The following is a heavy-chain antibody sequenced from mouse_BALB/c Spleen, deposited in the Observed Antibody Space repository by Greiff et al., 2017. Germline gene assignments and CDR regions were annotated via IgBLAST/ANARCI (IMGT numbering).Heavy chain of an antibody. CDR2: ILPGSGST. CDR1: GYTFTSYY. V-gene: IGHV1-9*01. D-gene: IGHD3-1*01. CDR3: ARLGRGMDY. J-gene: IGHJ4*01. Sequence: QVQLQQSGAELVKPGASVKLSCKASGYTFTSYYMYWVKQRPGQGLEWIGEILPGSGSTNYNEKFKGKATFTADTSSNTAYMQLSSLTSEDSAVYYCARLGRGMDYWGQGTSVTVSS.